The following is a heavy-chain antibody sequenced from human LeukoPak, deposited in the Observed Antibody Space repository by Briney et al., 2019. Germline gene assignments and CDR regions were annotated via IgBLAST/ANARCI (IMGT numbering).Heavy chain of an antibody. D-gene: IGHD5-12*01. CDR2: IFSSGNT. J-gene: IGHJ5*02. CDR1: GGSINSYY. CDR3: VRSPHRLIGQWFDP. V-gene: IGHV4-4*07. Sequence: SETLSLTCTVSGGSINSYYWSWIRQPAGKGLEWVARIFSSGNTIYNPSLQSRVIMSVDTSKNQFSLRLNSVAAADTGVYYCVRSPHRLIGQWFDPWGHGTLVRVSS.